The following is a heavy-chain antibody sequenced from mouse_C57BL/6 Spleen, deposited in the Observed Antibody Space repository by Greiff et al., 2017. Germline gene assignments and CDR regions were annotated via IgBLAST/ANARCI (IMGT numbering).Heavy chain of an antibody. J-gene: IGHJ3*01. Sequence: EVKLQESGPGLVKPSQSLSLTCSVTGYSITSGYYWNWIRQFPGNKLEWMGYISYDGSNNYNPSLKNRISITRDTSKNQFFLKLNSVTTEDTATYYCAREGYYGSGAWFAYWGQGTLVTVSA. CDR3: AREGYYGSGAWFAY. V-gene: IGHV3-6*01. D-gene: IGHD1-1*01. CDR1: GYSITSGYY. CDR2: ISYDGSN.